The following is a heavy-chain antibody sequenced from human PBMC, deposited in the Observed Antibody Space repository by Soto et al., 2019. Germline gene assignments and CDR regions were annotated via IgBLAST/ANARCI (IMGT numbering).Heavy chain of an antibody. V-gene: IGHV4-59*01. CDR2: ISDSGNT. CDR3: ASDSSSWFPYHDMDI. J-gene: IGHJ6*02. Sequence: QEQLQESGPGLVKPSETLSLTCTVSGGSIDHYYWSRIRKPPGKGLEWIGQISDSGNTKYNPSLRSRVTNSVDTSKNQFSLKVTSVTAAGTAIYYCASDSSSWFPYHDMDIGGQGATVVVSS. D-gene: IGHD3-10*01. CDR1: GGSIDHYY.